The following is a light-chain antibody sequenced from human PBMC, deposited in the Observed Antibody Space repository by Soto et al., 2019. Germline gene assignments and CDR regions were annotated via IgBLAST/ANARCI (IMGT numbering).Light chain of an antibody. CDR1: SSNIGTNY. CDR3: AAWDDRLRGLYV. Sequence: QSVLTQPPSASGTPGQRVTISCSGSSSNIGTNYVYWYQQLPGTAPKLLIYRNNQRPSGVPDRCSGSKSGTSASLAISGLRSEDEADYYCAAWDDRLRGLYVFGIGTKVTVL. J-gene: IGLJ1*01. CDR2: RNN. V-gene: IGLV1-47*01.